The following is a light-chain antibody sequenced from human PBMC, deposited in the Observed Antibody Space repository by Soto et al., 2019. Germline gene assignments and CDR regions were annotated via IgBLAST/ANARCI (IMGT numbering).Light chain of an antibody. CDR1: TGAVTSRYY. CDR2: NTD. V-gene: IGLV7-43*01. J-gene: IGLJ2*01. Sequence: QAVVTQEPSLTVSPGGTVTLTCASNTGAVTSRYYPNWFQQKPGQAPRALIYNTDTKHSWTPARFSGSLLGGKAALTLSGVQPEDEAEYYCLLYYGGSVVFGGGTQLTVL. CDR3: LLYYGGSVV.